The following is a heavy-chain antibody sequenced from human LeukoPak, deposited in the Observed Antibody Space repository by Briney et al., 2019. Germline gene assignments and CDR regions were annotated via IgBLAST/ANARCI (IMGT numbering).Heavy chain of an antibody. CDR3: ATTDISMATGFDH. CDR1: GYSFTSYW. CDR2: LYPGDSDT. Sequence: GESLKISGKGSGYSFTSYWIGWVRQMPGKGLEWVGFLYPGDSDTRYSPSFQGQVTISADKSISTAYLQWSSLKASDTAMYYCATTDISMATGFDHWGQGTLVTVSS. V-gene: IGHV5-51*01. J-gene: IGHJ4*02. D-gene: IGHD5-18*01.